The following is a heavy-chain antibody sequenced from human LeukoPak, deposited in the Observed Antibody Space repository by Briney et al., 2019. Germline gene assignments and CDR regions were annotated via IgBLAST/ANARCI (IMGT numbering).Heavy chain of an antibody. CDR2: IYYSGDT. Sequence: SETLSLTCAVSRYSISSNCYWAWIRPPPGKGLEWLGSIYYSGDTYYNPSLKSRVTCSVDTSKNQFSLKLNSVTAADTAVYYCARAHYDGDYQYYFDYWGQGIPVTVSS. D-gene: IGHD4-17*01. CDR3: ARAHYDGDYQYYFDY. V-gene: IGHV4-38-2*01. CDR1: RYSISSNCY. J-gene: IGHJ4*02.